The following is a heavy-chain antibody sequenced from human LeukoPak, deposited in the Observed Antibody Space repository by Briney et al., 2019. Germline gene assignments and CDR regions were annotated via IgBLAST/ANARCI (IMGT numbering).Heavy chain of an antibody. V-gene: IGHV3-23*01. J-gene: IGHJ4*02. D-gene: IGHD3-22*01. Sequence: PGGSLRLSCAASGFTFSSYAMSWVRQAPGKGLEWVSAISGRGGSTYYADSVKGRFTISRDNSKNTLYLQMNSLRAEDTAVYYCAKGSSGYRAYFDYWGQGTLVTVSS. CDR3: AKGSSGYRAYFDY. CDR2: ISGRGGST. CDR1: GFTFSSYA.